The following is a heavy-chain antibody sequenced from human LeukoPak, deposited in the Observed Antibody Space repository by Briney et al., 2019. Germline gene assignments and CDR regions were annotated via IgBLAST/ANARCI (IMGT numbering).Heavy chain of an antibody. J-gene: IGHJ4*02. V-gene: IGHV3-53*05. Sequence: GGSLRLSCAASGFSVSSNDMSWVRQAPGKGLEWVSLIHSGGTRYTDSVRGRFTISRDNSKNTVDLQMNYLIVEDTAVYYCAKGGATVIDYWGQGTEVTVSS. CDR3: AKGGATVIDY. CDR2: IHSGGTR. CDR1: GFSVSSND. D-gene: IGHD1-26*01.